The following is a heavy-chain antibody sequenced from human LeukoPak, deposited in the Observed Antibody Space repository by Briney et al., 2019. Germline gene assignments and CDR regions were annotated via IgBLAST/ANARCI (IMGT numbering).Heavy chain of an antibody. CDR1: GFTFSEHY. CDR2: IGTSSDNT. Sequence: GGSLRLSCAASGFTFSEHYMTWIRQAPGKGLEWVSYIGTSSDNTNYADSVKGRFTISRDNAKNSLYLQMNSLRAEDTAVYYCARAVMIRAGWFDRWGQGTLVTVSS. J-gene: IGHJ5*02. V-gene: IGHV3-11*05. CDR3: ARAVMIRAGWFDR. D-gene: IGHD3-10*01.